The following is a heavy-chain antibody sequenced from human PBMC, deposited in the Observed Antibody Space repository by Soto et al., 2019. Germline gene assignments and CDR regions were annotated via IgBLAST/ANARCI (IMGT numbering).Heavy chain of an antibody. CDR1: GYTFTDYY. J-gene: IGHJ6*02. V-gene: IGHV1-2*04. CDR2: INPYSGGT. D-gene: IGHD2-8*01. Sequence: QVQLVQSGAEVKKPGASVKVSCKASGYTFTDYYLHWVRQAPGQGLEWMGWINPYSGGTSYAQKFQSWVTMTSDTSISTAYMELSRLKSDDTAVYYCAREEDCTYRSCSIYGLDVWGQGTTVTVSS. CDR3: AREEDCTYRSCSIYGLDV.